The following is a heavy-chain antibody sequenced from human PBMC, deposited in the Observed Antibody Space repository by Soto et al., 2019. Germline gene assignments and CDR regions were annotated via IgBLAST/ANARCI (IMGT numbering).Heavy chain of an antibody. CDR3: ARDGDYGGDIDY. Sequence: SVKVSCKASGGTFSSYAISWVRQAPGQGLEWMGGIIPIFGTANYAQKFQGRVTITADESTSTAYMELSSLRSEDTAVYYCARDGDYGGDIDYWGQGTLVTVSS. V-gene: IGHV1-69*13. CDR2: IIPIFGTA. CDR1: GGTFSSYA. J-gene: IGHJ4*02. D-gene: IGHD4-17*01.